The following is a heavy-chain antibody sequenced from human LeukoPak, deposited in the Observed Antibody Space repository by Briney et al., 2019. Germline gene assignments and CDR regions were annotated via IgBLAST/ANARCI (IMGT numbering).Heavy chain of an antibody. Sequence: GGSLRLSCAASGFTFSNAWMSWVRQAPGKGLEWVGRIKSKTDGGTTDYTAPVKGRFTISRDDSKNTLYLQMNSLKPEDTAVYYCTTDRRNSGSYHRLFDYWGQGTLVTVSS. CDR3: TTDRRNSGSYHRLFDY. D-gene: IGHD1-26*01. J-gene: IGHJ4*02. V-gene: IGHV3-15*01. CDR1: GFTFSNAW. CDR2: IKSKTDGGTT.